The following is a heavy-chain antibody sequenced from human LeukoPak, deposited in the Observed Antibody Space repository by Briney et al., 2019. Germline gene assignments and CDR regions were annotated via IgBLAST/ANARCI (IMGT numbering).Heavy chain of an antibody. D-gene: IGHD6-13*01. Sequence: SVKVSCKASGGTFSSYAISWVRQAPGQGLEWMGRIIPILGIANYAQKFQGRVTITADKSTSTAYMELSSLRSEDTAVYYCARAIAAAGQYFYYYYGMDVWGQGTTVTVSS. J-gene: IGHJ6*02. V-gene: IGHV1-69*04. CDR2: IIPILGIA. CDR3: ARAIAAAGQYFYYYYGMDV. CDR1: GGTFSSYA.